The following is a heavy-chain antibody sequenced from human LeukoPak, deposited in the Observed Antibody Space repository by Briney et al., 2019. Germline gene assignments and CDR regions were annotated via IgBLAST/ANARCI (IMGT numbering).Heavy chain of an antibody. V-gene: IGHV4-4*07. Sequence: SETLSLTCTVSGGSISSYYWSWIRQPAGKGLEWIGRVYSNGITNYDPSLKSRVTMSVDTSKKEFFLKLSSVAAADTAVYYCASSPNFYYYYMDVWGKGTTVTVSS. J-gene: IGHJ6*03. CDR1: GGSISSYY. CDR2: VYSNGIT. CDR3: ASSPNFYYYYMDV.